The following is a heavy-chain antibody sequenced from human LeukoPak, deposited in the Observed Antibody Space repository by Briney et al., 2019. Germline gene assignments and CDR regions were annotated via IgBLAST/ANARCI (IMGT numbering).Heavy chain of an antibody. V-gene: IGHV3-30*02. CDR1: GFTFSSYG. D-gene: IGHD2/OR15-2a*01. CDR3: AKNGNTFDI. CDR2: IRYDGTSK. Sequence: GGSLRLSCAASGFTFSSYGVHWVRQAPGKGLEWVSFIRYDGTSKFYVDSVKGRFTISRDNSKNTLYLQMNSLRAEDTAVYYCAKNGNTFDIWGQGTTVTVSS. J-gene: IGHJ3*02.